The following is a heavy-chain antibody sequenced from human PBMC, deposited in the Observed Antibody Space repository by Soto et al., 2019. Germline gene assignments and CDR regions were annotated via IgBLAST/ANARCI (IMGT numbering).Heavy chain of an antibody. V-gene: IGHV1-2*04. CDR3: ARSPHYDYIWGSYRSDAFDI. CDR2: INPNSGGT. J-gene: IGHJ3*02. D-gene: IGHD3-16*02. CDR1: GYTFTGYY. Sequence: GSVKVSCKASGYTFTGYYMHWVRQAPGQGLEWMGWINPNSGGTNYAQKFQGWVTMTRDTSISTAYMELSRLRSDDTAVYYCARSPHYDYIWGSYRSDAFDIWGQGTMVTVSS.